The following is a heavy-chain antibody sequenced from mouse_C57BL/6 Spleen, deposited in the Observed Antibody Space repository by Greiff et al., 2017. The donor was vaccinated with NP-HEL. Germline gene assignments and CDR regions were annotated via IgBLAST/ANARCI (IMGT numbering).Heavy chain of an antibody. CDR3: ARSRHFYAMDY. CDR1: GFTFSDYG. V-gene: IGHV5-17*01. Sequence: EVQLVESGGGLVKPGGSLKLSCAASGFTFSDYGMHWVRQAPEKGLEWVAYISSGSSTIYYADTVKGRFTISRDNAKNTLFLQMTSLRSEDTAMYYCARSRHFYAMDYWGQGTSVTVSS. J-gene: IGHJ4*01. CDR2: ISSGSSTI.